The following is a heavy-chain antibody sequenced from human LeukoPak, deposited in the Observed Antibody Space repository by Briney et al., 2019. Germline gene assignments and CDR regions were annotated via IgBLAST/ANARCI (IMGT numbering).Heavy chain of an antibody. CDR3: ARPVWNSEYYFDY. CDR2: INHSGST. J-gene: IGHJ4*02. D-gene: IGHD1-7*01. Sequence: PSETLSLTCAVYGGSFSGYYWSWIRQPPGKGLEWIGEINHSGSTNYNPSLKSRVTISVDTSKNQFSLKLSSVTAADTAVYYCARPVWNSEYYFDYWGQGTLVTVSS. CDR1: GGSFSGYY. V-gene: IGHV4-34*01.